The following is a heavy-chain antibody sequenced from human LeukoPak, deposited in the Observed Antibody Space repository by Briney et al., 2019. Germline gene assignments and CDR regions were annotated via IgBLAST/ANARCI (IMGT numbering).Heavy chain of an antibody. J-gene: IGHJ3*02. CDR3: ARGRQWELLHAFDI. CDR2: INPNSGGT. CDR1: GYTFTVYY. Sequence: GASVNVSCKASGYTFTVYYMHRVRQAPGQGLEWMGWINPNSGGTNYAQKFQGRVTMTRDTSISTAYMELSRLRSDDTAVYYCARGRQWELLHAFDIWGQGTMVTVSS. D-gene: IGHD1-26*01. V-gene: IGHV1-2*02.